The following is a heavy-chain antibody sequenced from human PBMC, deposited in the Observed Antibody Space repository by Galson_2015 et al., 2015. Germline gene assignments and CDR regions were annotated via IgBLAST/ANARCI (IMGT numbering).Heavy chain of an antibody. J-gene: IGHJ5*02. CDR2: ISAYNGNT. D-gene: IGHD5-24*01. Sequence: SVKVSCKASGYTFTSYGISWVRQAPGQGLEWMGWISAYNGNTNYAQELQGRVTMTTDTSTSTAYMELRSLRSDDMAVYYCAREDRSEEDQLTGRFDPWGQGTLVTVSS. CDR3: AREDRSEEDQLTGRFDP. V-gene: IGHV1-18*03. CDR1: GYTFTSYG.